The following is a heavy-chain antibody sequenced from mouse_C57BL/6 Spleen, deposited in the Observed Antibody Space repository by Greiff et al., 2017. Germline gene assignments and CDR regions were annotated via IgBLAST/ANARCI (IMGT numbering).Heavy chain of an antibody. D-gene: IGHD1-1*01. CDR2: IWTGGGT. CDR3: ARNRNYYGSSYYFDY. V-gene: IGHV2-9-1*01. Sequence: QVQLQQSGPGLVAPSQSLSITCTVSGFSLTSYAISWVRQPPGKGLEWLGVIWTGGGTNYNSALKSRLSISKDNSKSQVFLKMNSLQTDDTARYYCARNRNYYGSSYYFDYWGQGTTLTVSS. J-gene: IGHJ2*01. CDR1: GFSLTSYA.